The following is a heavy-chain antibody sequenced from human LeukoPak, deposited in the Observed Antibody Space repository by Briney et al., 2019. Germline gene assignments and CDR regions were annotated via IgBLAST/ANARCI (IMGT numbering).Heavy chain of an antibody. CDR3: ARGIWSLDY. CDR1: GGSISNYY. V-gene: IGHV4-59*01. CDR2: IHYSGST. Sequence: PSGTLSLTCTVSGGSISNYYWSWIRQPPGKGLEWIGYIHYSGSTNYNPSLNSRVTISIDTSKNQFSLKLSAVTAADTAVYYCARGIWSLDYWGQGTLVTVSS. J-gene: IGHJ4*02. D-gene: IGHD3-3*01.